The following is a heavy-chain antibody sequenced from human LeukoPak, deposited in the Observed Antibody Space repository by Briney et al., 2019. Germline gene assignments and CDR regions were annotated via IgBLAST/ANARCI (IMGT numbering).Heavy chain of an antibody. CDR1: GGTFSSYA. Sequence: GSSVKVSCKASGGTFSSYAISWVRQAPGQGLEWMGGIIPIFGTANYAQKFQGRVTITTDESTSTAYMELSSLRSEDTAVYYCARPLRRYNWNAFDIWGQGTKVTVSS. J-gene: IGHJ3*02. V-gene: IGHV1-69*05. D-gene: IGHD1-20*01. CDR3: ARPLRRYNWNAFDI. CDR2: IIPIFGTA.